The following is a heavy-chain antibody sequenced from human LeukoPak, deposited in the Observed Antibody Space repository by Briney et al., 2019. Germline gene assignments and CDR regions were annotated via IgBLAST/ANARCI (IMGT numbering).Heavy chain of an antibody. CDR2: IYPGDSDT. CDR3: ARRGSSDSSGYRHDFDY. J-gene: IGHJ4*02. Sequence: GESLQISCQGSGSSFTSYWIGWVRQVPGKGLEWMGIIYPGDSDTRYSPSFQGQVTISADKSISTAYLQWSSLKASDTAMYYCARRGSSDSSGYRHDFDYWGQGTLVTVSS. V-gene: IGHV5-51*01. D-gene: IGHD3-22*01. CDR1: GSSFTSYW.